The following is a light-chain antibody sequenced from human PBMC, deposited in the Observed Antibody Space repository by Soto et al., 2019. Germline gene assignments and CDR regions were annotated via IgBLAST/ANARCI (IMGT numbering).Light chain of an antibody. J-gene: IGKJ5*01. CDR2: GTS. V-gene: IGKV3-15*01. CDR1: QSVNSN. CDR3: QHYVERSPIT. Sequence: EIVMTQSPATLSLSPGERATLSCRDSQSVNSNLAWYQQTAAQAPSLLXYGTSIRATGIPARFSGSGSGTDFTLTISRLEPEDFALYYCQHYVERSPITFGQGTRLEIK.